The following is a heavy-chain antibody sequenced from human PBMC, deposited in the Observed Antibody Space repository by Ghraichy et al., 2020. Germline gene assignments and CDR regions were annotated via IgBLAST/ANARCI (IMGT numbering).Heavy chain of an antibody. D-gene: IGHD2-15*01. CDR1: GSTINTYT. Sequence: GGSLRLSCAVSGSTINTYTLHWVRQAPGKGLEWVAAISSDGSNKDYADSVKGRFTISRDNSKNTLYLQMNSLRAEDTAVFYCARGGWDCSGGSCYSVRGDYYYAMDVWGQGTTVTVSS. CDR2: ISSDGSNK. V-gene: IGHV3-30*04. J-gene: IGHJ6*02. CDR3: ARGGWDCSGGSCYSVRGDYYYAMDV.